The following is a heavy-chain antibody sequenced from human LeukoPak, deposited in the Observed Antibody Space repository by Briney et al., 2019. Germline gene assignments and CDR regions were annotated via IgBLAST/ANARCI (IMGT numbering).Heavy chain of an antibody. D-gene: IGHD3-10*01. CDR2: INQDGSEK. CDR3: GRVGAYYGSGSYSDY. J-gene: IGHJ4*02. Sequence: GGSLRLSCAASAITFSTYAMSWVRQAPGKGLEWVANINQDGSEKYYVDSVKGRFTISRDNAKKSLYLQMNSLRAEDTAVYYCGRVGAYYGSGSYSDYWGQGTLVTVSS. CDR1: AITFSTYA. V-gene: IGHV3-7*01.